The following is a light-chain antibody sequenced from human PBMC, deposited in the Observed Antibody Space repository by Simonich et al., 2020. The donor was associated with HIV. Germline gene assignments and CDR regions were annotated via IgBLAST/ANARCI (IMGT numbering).Light chain of an antibody. CDR3: QQYGSSPFT. V-gene: IGKV3-20*01. CDR2: GES. J-gene: IGKJ3*01. Sequence: EIVLTQSPATLSLSPGERATLSCRASQSVSSSYLAWYQQKPGQAPRLRIYGESSRATGIPDRFSGSGSGTDFTLTISRLEPEDFAVYYCQQYGSSPFTFGPGTKVDIK. CDR1: QSVSSSY.